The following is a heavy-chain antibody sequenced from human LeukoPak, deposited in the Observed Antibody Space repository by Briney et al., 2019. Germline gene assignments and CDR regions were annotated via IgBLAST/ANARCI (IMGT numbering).Heavy chain of an antibody. J-gene: IGHJ1*01. CDR2: IYYSGST. D-gene: IGHD2-15*01. Sequence: SETLSLTCTVSGGSISSYYWSWIRQPPGTGLEWIGYIYYSGSTNYNPSLKSRVTISVDTSKNQFSLKLSSVTAADTAVYYCAGYCSGGSCYAEYFQHWGQGTLVTVSS. CDR3: AGYCSGGSCYAEYFQH. CDR1: GGSISSYY. V-gene: IGHV4-59*01.